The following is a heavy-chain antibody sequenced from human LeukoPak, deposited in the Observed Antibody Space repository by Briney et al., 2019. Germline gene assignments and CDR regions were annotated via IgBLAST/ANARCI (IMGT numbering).Heavy chain of an antibody. J-gene: IGHJ5*02. CDR3: ARDRRIHSSSWYGFDP. CDR2: INHSGST. CDR1: GFTFNNYA. V-gene: IGHV4-34*01. D-gene: IGHD6-13*01. Sequence: GSLRLSCEASGFTFNNYAMNWVRQAPGKGLEWIGEINHSGSTNYNPSLKSRVTISVDTSKNQFSLKLSSVTAADTAVYYCARDRRIHSSSWYGFDPWGQGTLVTVSS.